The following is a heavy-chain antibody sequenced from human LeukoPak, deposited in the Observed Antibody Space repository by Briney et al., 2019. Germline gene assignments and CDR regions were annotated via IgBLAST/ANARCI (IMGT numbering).Heavy chain of an antibody. CDR1: GFTFSNYA. CDR3: GRDGGI. Sequence: GGSLRLSCAASGFTFSNYAMSWVRQAPGKGLEWVSPISDSGASTYYADSVKGRFTISRDNSKNTLYLQMNSLRVEDSAVYYCGRDGGIWGQGTLVTVSS. J-gene: IGHJ4*02. V-gene: IGHV3-23*01. CDR2: ISDSGAST. D-gene: IGHD3-16*01.